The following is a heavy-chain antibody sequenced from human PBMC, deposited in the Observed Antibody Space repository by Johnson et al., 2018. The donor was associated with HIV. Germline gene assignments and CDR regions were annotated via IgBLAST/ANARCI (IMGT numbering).Heavy chain of an antibody. CDR3: ARSSWGGSSLGAFDI. J-gene: IGHJ3*02. CDR1: GFTFDDYA. V-gene: IGHV3-9*01. Sequence: EVQLVESGGGVVQPGRSLRLSCAASGFTFDDYAMHWVRQAPGKGLEWVSGISWNSGSTGYADSVKGRFTISRDNAKNSLYLQMNSLRAEDTALYYCARSSWGGSSLGAFDIWGQGTMVTVSS. D-gene: IGHD1-26*01. CDR2: ISWNSGST.